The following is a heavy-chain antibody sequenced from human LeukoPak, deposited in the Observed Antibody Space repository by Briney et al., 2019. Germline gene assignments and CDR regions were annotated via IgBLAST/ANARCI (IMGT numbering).Heavy chain of an antibody. CDR2: IYHSGST. J-gene: IGHJ3*02. D-gene: IGHD3-10*01. V-gene: IGHV4-38-2*02. Sequence: SETLSLTCTVSGYSISSGYYWGWIRQPPGKGLEWIGSIYHSGSTYYNPSLKSRVTISVDTSKNQFSLKLSSVTAADTAVYYCARDRPYGSGSYLPPSIWGQGTMVTVSS. CDR3: ARDRPYGSGSYLPPSI. CDR1: GYSISSGYY.